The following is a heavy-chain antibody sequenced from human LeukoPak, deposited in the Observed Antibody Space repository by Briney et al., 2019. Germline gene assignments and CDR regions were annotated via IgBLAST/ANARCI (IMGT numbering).Heavy chain of an antibody. Sequence: ASVKVSCKTSGYTFTRYDINWVRQAPGQGLEWMGWLNPGRGNTGYAPEFQGRVTFTRDTSINTVYMELSSLRSADTAVYYCARDQGWCSSTGCFGVDWGQGTLVTVSS. CDR1: GYTFTRYD. J-gene: IGHJ4*02. V-gene: IGHV1-8*01. CDR3: ARDQGWCSSTGCFGVD. CDR2: LNPGRGNT. D-gene: IGHD2-2*01.